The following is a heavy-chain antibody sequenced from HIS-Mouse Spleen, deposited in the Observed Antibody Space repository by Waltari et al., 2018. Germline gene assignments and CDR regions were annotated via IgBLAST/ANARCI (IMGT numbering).Heavy chain of an antibody. D-gene: IGHD1-1*01. J-gene: IGHJ3*02. CDR2: INPNSGGT. V-gene: IGHV1-2*02. CDR3: ARDYWNDDAFDI. Sequence: QVQLVQSGAEVKKPGASVKVSCTASGYTFTGSYMHWVRQAPGQGLEWMGWINPNSGGTNYAQKFQGRVTMTRDTSISTAYMEMSRLRSDDTAVYYCARDYWNDDAFDIWGQGTMVTVSS. CDR1: GYTFTGSY.